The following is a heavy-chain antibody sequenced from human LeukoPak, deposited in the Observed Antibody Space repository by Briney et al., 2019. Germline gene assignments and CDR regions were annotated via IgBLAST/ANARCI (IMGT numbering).Heavy chain of an antibody. V-gene: IGHV1-69*04. Sequence: SVKVSCKASGGTFSSYAISWVRQAPGQGLEWMGRIIPILGVANYAQKFQGRVTITADKSTSTAYMELSSLRSEDTAVYYCARDLFDYDSSGYPLYFDYWGQGTLVTVSS. D-gene: IGHD3-22*01. CDR2: IIPILGVA. J-gene: IGHJ4*02. CDR3: ARDLFDYDSSGYPLYFDY. CDR1: GGTFSSYA.